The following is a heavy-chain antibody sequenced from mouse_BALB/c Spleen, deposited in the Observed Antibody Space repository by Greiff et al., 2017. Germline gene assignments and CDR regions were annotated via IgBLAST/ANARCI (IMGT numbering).Heavy chain of an antibody. Sequence: EVQLVESGGGLVKPGGSLKLSCAASGFTFSDYYMYWVRQTPEKRLEWVATISDGGSYTYYPDSVKGRFTISRDNAKNNLYLQMSSLKSEDTAMYYCARRGGYGYDAMDYWGQGTTLTVSS. CDR3: ARRGGYGYDAMDY. D-gene: IGHD1-1*02. CDR1: GFTFSDYY. J-gene: IGHJ4*01. CDR2: ISDGGSYT. V-gene: IGHV5-4*02.